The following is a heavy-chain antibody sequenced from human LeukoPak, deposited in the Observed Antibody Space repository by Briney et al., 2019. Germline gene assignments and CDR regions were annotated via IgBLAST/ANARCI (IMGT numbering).Heavy chain of an antibody. D-gene: IGHD3-22*01. J-gene: IGHJ4*02. CDR1: GFTFTRSA. CDR2: IVVGSGDT. CDR3: AAETYYYDSSGYAFDY. Sequence: SVKVSCKASGFTFTRSAVQWVRQARGQRLEWIGWIVVGSGDTIYAQKFQERVTITWDMSTSTAYIVLSSLRSEDAAVYYCAAETYYYDSSGYAFDYWGQGTLVTVSS. V-gene: IGHV1-58*01.